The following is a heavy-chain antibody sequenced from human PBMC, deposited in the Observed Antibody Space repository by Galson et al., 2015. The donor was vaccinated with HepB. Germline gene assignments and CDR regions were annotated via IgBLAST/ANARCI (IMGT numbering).Heavy chain of an antibody. D-gene: IGHD2-2*01. J-gene: IGHJ6*02. Sequence: SLRLSCAASGFTFSGSAMHWVRQASGKGLEWVGRIRSKANSYATAYAASVKGRFTISRDDSKNTAYLQMNSLKTEDTAVYYCTGQRYCSSTSCRAKGSYYYYYGMDVWGQGTTVTVSS. V-gene: IGHV3-73*01. CDR2: IRSKANSYAT. CDR1: GFTFSGSA. CDR3: TGQRYCSSTSCRAKGSYYYYYGMDV.